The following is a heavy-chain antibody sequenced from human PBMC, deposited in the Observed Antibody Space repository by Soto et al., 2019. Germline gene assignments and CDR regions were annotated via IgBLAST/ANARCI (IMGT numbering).Heavy chain of an antibody. J-gene: IGHJ4*02. D-gene: IGHD2-15*01. CDR2: IIPIFGTA. V-gene: IGHV1-69*13. CDR3: ARVAATQLDY. Sequence: GASVKVSCKASGGTFSSYVISWARQAPGQGLEWMGGIIPIFGTANYAQKFQGRVTITADESTSTAYMELSSLRSEDTAVYYCARVAATQLDYWGQGTLVTVSS. CDR1: GGTFSSYV.